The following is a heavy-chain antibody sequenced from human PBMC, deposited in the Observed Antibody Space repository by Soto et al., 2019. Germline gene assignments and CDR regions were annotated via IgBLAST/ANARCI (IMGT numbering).Heavy chain of an antibody. CDR2: IIPIFGTA. J-gene: IGHJ6*02. Sequence: QVQLVQSGAEVKKPGSSVKVSCKASGGTFSSYAISWVRQAPGQGLEWMGGIIPIFGTANYAQKFQGRGTITADEPKSTAYMELSSLRSEDTAVYYCAREGEAYCGGDCYTHYYYYGMDVWGQGTTVTVSS. CDR3: AREGEAYCGGDCYTHYYYYGMDV. CDR1: GGTFSSYA. V-gene: IGHV1-69*01. D-gene: IGHD2-21*02.